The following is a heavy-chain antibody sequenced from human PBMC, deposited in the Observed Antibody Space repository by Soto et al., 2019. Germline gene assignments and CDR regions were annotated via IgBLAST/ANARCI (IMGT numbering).Heavy chain of an antibody. J-gene: IGHJ6*02. V-gene: IGHV3-23*01. CDR1: GFTFSSYA. Sequence: GGSLRLSCAASGFTFSSYAMSWVRQAPGKGLEWVSAISGSGGSTYYADSVKGRFTISRDNSKNTLYLQMNGLRAEDTAVYYCAKGGAAAEDYYYYGMDVWGQGTTVTVSS. D-gene: IGHD6-13*01. CDR3: AKGGAAAEDYYYYGMDV. CDR2: ISGSGGST.